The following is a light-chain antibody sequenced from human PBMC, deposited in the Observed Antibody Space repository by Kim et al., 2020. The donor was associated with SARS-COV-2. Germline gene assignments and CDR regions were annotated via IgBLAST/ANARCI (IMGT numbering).Light chain of an antibody. CDR1: QGINNY. V-gene: IGKV1-17*03. Sequence: DIQMTQSPSAMSASVGDRVTITCRASQGINNYLAWFQQKPGKVPKRLIYDASSLQGGVPSRFSGSGSGTEFTLTISRLQPEDFATYYCLQHSGYPLTFGGGTKVDIK. CDR3: LQHSGYPLT. CDR2: DAS. J-gene: IGKJ4*01.